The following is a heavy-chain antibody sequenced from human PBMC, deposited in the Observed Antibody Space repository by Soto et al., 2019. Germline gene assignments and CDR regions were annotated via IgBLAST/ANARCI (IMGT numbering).Heavy chain of an antibody. D-gene: IGHD2-21*02. CDR1: GGSISSYY. V-gene: IGHV4-59*01. CDR3: ARDLWGYCGTDCYPLDV. Sequence: SETLSVTWTVSGGSISSYYWSWIRQPPGKGLEWIGYMYNTGSTVYNPSFKSRVTISVDTSKNQFSLKLNSVTAADTAVYYCARDLWGYCGTDCYPLDVWGQGTTVTVSS. J-gene: IGHJ6*02. CDR2: MYNTGST.